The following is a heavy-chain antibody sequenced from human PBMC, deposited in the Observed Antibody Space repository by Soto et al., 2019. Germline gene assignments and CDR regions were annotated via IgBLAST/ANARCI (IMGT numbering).Heavy chain of an antibody. CDR1: GFTFSSYG. D-gene: IGHD3-3*01. V-gene: IGHV3-33*01. J-gene: IGHJ6*02. Sequence: QVQLVESGGGVVQPGRSLRLSCAASGFTFSSYGMHWVRQAPGKGLEWVAVIWYDGSYKYYADSVKGRFTISRDNSKNTLYLQMNSLRAEDTAVYYCARDQGFTIFGVVSYYYYAMDVWGQGTTVTVSS. CDR2: IWYDGSYK. CDR3: ARDQGFTIFGVVSYYYYAMDV.